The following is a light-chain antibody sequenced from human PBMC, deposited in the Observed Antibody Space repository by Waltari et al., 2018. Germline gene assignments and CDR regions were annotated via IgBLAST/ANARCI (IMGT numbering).Light chain of an antibody. V-gene: IGLV10-54*04. CDR3: AAWDGSLSIWL. CDR1: INNVGYQG. J-gene: IGLJ3*02. Sequence: QAGLTQPPSVSKALGQTATIICTGDINNVGYQGAAWLQQHQGHPPKLLSHRNGNRPSGLSPRFPASRSGNTASLTITGLPPDAEADYFCAAWDGSLSIWLFGGGTKLTVL. CDR2: RNG.